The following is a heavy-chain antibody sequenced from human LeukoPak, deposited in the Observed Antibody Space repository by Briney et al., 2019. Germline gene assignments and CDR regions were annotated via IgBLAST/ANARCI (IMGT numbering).Heavy chain of an antibody. J-gene: IGHJ4*02. CDR3: ARRRVGTHFDY. V-gene: IGHV1-8*03. Sequence: ASVNASCTASGYTFTVYYMHWVRQAPGQGLEWMGWMNPNSGNTNYAQKFQGRVTITRNTSISTAYMELSSLRSEDTAVYFCARRRVGTHFDYWGQGTLVTVSS. CDR1: GYTFTVYY. D-gene: IGHD1-14*01. CDR2: MNPNSGNT.